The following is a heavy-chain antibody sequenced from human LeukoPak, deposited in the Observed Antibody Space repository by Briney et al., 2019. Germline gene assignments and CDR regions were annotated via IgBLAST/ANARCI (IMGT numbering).Heavy chain of an antibody. J-gene: IGHJ4*02. CDR2: INPSGGST. CDR1: GYTFTSYY. D-gene: IGHD3-22*01. CDR3: ARDRYDSSGPVPPTDY. V-gene: IGHV1-46*01. Sequence: ASVKVSCKASGYTFTSYYMHWVRQAPGQGLEWMGLINPSGGSTSYAQKFQGRVTMTRDTSTSTVYMELSSLRSEDTAVYYCARDRYDSSGPVPPTDYWGQGTLVTVSS.